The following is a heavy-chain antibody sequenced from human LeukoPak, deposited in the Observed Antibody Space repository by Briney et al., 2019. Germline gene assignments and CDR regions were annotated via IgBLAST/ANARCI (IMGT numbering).Heavy chain of an antibody. J-gene: IGHJ4*02. Sequence: GGSLRLSCAASGFTFSSYSMSWVRQVPGEGLEWVANIKKDGSETYYVDSVKGRFTISRDNAKNSLYLQMNSLRAEDTAMYYCARGRYSGTTYYFDYWGQGTLVTVSS. CDR2: IKKDGSET. V-gene: IGHV3-7*03. D-gene: IGHD5-12*01. CDR3: ARGRYSGTTYYFDY. CDR1: GFTFSSYS.